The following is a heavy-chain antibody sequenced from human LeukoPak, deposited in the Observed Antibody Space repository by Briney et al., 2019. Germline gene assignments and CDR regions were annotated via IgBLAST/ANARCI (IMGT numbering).Heavy chain of an antibody. Sequence: SETLSLTCAVYGGSFSGYYWGWIRQPPGKGLEWIGEINHSGSTNYNPSLKSRVTISVDTSKNQFSLKLSSVTAADTAVYYCARGKTTPGGYYYMDVWGKGTTVTVSS. J-gene: IGHJ6*03. CDR2: INHSGST. CDR1: GGSFSGYY. D-gene: IGHD1-1*01. V-gene: IGHV4-34*01. CDR3: ARGKTTPGGYYYMDV.